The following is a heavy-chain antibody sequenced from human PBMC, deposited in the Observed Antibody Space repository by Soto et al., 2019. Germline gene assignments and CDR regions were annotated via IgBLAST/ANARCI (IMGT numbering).Heavy chain of an antibody. CDR2: IWYDGSDE. CDR1: VFTFSSYG. CDR3: ALSWYSYYFDL. Sequence: GSLRLSCAASVFTFSSYGMHWVRQAPGKGLEWVAVIWYDGSDEYYADSVKGRFTISRDNSKNTLYLQMNSLRAEDTAVYYCALSWYSYYFDLWGQGTLVTVSS. V-gene: IGHV3-33*08. J-gene: IGHJ4*02. D-gene: IGHD1-1*01.